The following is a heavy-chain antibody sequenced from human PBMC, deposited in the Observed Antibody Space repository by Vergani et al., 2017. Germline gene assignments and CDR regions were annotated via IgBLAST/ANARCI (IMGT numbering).Heavy chain of an antibody. CDR3: ARWAYSTPAPHLDYYYYGMDV. CDR2: INHSGST. V-gene: IGHV4-34*01. D-gene: IGHD6-13*01. Sequence: QVQLQQWGAGLLKPSETLSLTCAVYGGSFSGYYWSWIRQPPGKGLEWIGEINHSGSTNYNPSLKSRVTISVAPSENQFSLKLSSVTAADTAVYYCARWAYSTPAPHLDYYYYGMDVWGQGTTVTVSS. J-gene: IGHJ6*02. CDR1: GGSFSGYY.